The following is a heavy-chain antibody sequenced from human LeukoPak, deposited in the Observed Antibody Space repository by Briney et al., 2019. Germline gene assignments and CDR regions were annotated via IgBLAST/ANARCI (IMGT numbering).Heavy chain of an antibody. Sequence: PGGSLRLSCAASGFTFSSYEMNWVRQAPGKGLEWVSYISTSDSTIYYADSVKSRFTISRDNAKSSLYLQMDSLRVEDTGIYYCARDLGTHGGYVDPWGQGTLVTVSS. CDR1: GFTFSSYE. V-gene: IGHV3-48*03. CDR2: ISTSDSTI. CDR3: ARDLGTHGGYVDP. J-gene: IGHJ5*02. D-gene: IGHD6-19*01.